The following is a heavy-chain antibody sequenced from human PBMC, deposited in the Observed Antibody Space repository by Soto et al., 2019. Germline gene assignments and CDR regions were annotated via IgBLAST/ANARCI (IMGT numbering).Heavy chain of an antibody. CDR1: GLTVSGKKY. CDR2: VYDVDGT. CDR3: ASWLLREHAYDV. J-gene: IGHJ3*01. D-gene: IGHD1-26*01. V-gene: IGHV3-53*01. Sequence: PGGSLRLSCAASGLTVSGKKYIAWVRQAPGKGLEWVSGVYDVDGTYYADSVKGRFTISRDTSKTIVFLEMNDLRPDGTAVYYCASWLLREHAYDVWGLGTTVTVSS.